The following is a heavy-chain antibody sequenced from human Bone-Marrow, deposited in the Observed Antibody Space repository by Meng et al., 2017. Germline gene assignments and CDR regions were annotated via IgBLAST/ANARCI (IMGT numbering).Heavy chain of an antibody. CDR1: GFSLSTTGMC. V-gene: IGHV2-70*20. J-gene: IGHJ6*02. CDR2: IDWDDDK. CDR3: ARNQYVDSSGYYSSRDYYYGMDV. Sequence: SGPTLVKPTQTLTLTCTFSGFSLSTTGMCVSWVRQPPGKALEWLALIDWDDDKFYSTSLQTRLTISKDTSENQVVLTMTNMDPVDTATYYCARNQYVDSSGYYSSRDYYYGMDVWGQGTTVTVSS. D-gene: IGHD3-22*01.